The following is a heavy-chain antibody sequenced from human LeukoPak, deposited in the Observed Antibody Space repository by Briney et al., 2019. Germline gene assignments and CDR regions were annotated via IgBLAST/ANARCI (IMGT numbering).Heavy chain of an antibody. Sequence: SETLSLTCTVSGGSFSSGSYYWSWIRQPPGKGLEWIGYIYYSGSTNYNPSLKSRVTISVDTSKNQFSLKLSSVTAADTAVYYCARGARGGNSDYWGQGTLVTVSS. CDR1: GGSFSSGSYY. CDR2: IYYSGST. D-gene: IGHD2-15*01. CDR3: ARGARGGNSDY. J-gene: IGHJ4*02. V-gene: IGHV4-61*01.